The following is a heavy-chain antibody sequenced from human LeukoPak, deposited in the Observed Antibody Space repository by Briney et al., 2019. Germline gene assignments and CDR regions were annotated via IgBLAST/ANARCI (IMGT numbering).Heavy chain of an antibody. CDR1: GFTFSSYG. Sequence: PGRSLRLSCAASGFTFSSYGMHWVRQAPGKGLEWVAVIWYDGSNKYYADSVKGRITISRDNSKNTLYLQMSSLRAEDTAVYYCAKEGSNGYFEYWGQGTLVTVSS. D-gene: IGHD6-13*01. CDR3: AKEGSNGYFEY. J-gene: IGHJ4*02. CDR2: IWYDGSNK. V-gene: IGHV3-33*06.